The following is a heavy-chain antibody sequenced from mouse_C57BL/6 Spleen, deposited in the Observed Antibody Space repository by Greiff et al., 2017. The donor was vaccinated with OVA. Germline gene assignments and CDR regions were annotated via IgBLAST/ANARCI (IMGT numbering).Heavy chain of an antibody. D-gene: IGHD1-1*01. CDR1: GYTFTSYT. CDR2: INPSSGYT. CDR3: ATYYVNAMDY. J-gene: IGHJ4*01. V-gene: IGHV1-4*01. Sequence: QVQLKQSGAELARPGASVKMSCKASGYTFTSYTMHWVKQRPGQGLEWIGYINPSSGYTKYNQKFKDKATLTADKSSSTAYMQLSSLTSEDSAVYYCATYYVNAMDYWGQGTSVTVSS.